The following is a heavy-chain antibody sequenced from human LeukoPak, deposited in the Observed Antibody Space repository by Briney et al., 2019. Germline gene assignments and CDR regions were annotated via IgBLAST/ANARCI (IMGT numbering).Heavy chain of an antibody. J-gene: IGHJ6*02. V-gene: IGHV3-23*01. CDR1: GFTFSSYA. Sequence: PVGSLRLSCAASGFTFSSYAMSWVRQAPGKGLEWVSAISGSGGSTYYADSVKGRFTISRDNSKNTLYLQMNSLRAEDTAVYYCAKLPLAGVPSCYYGMDVWGQGTTVTVSS. D-gene: IGHD7-27*01. CDR2: ISGSGGST. CDR3: AKLPLAGVPSCYYGMDV.